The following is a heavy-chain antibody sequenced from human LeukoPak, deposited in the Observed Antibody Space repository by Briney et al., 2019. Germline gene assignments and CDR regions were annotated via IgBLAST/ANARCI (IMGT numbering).Heavy chain of an antibody. J-gene: IGHJ6*03. D-gene: IGHD3-3*01. CDR2: ISAYNGNT. V-gene: IGHV1-18*01. CDR3: ARDRFYDFWSGYYMDV. Sequence: ASVKVSCKASGYTFTSYGISWVRQAPGQGLERMGWISAYNGNTNYAQKLQGRVTMTTDTSTSTAYMELRSLRSDDTAVYYCARDRFYDFWSGYYMDVWGKGTTVTVSS. CDR1: GYTFTSYG.